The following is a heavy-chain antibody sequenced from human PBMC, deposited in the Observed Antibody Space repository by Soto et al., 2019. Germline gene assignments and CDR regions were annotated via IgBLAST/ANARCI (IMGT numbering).Heavy chain of an antibody. CDR2: IYYSGST. D-gene: IGHD3-3*02. Sequence: SETLSLTCTVSGGSISSSSYYWGWIRQPPGKGLEWIGSIYYSGSTYYNPSLKSRVTISVDTSKNQFSLKLSSVTAADTAVYYCAILPISGPRYYYYYGMDVWGQGTTVTVSS. CDR1: GGSISSSSYY. V-gene: IGHV4-39*01. CDR3: AILPISGPRYYYYYGMDV. J-gene: IGHJ6*02.